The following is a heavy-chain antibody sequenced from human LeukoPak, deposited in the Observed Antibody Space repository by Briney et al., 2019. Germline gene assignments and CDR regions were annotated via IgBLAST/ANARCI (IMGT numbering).Heavy chain of an antibody. V-gene: IGHV1-69*13. D-gene: IGHD4-17*01. Sequence: ASVKVSCKASGGTFIGYAISWVRQAPGQGLEWMGGIIPIFGTANYAQKFQGRVTITADESTSTAYMELSSLRSEDTAVYYCARDVYGDYPRGFDYWGQGTLVTVSS. CDR2: IIPIFGTA. CDR1: GGTFIGYA. CDR3: ARDVYGDYPRGFDY. J-gene: IGHJ4*02.